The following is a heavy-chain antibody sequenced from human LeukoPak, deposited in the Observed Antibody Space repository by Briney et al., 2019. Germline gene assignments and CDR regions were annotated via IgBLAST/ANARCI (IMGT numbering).Heavy chain of an antibody. CDR3: ARAGAVAGLDY. J-gene: IGHJ4*02. CDR2: INPNSGGT. Sequence: EGSVKVSCKASGYTFTGYYMHWVRQAPRQGLEWMGWINPNSGGTNYAQKFQGRVTMTRDTSISTAYMELSRLRSDDTAVYYCARAGAVAGLDYWGQGTLVTVSS. CDR1: GYTFTGYY. V-gene: IGHV1-2*02. D-gene: IGHD6-19*01.